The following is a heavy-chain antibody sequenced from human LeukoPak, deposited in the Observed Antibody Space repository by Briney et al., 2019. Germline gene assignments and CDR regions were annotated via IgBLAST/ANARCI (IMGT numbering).Heavy chain of an antibody. CDR3: ARIEGATLSGYFDY. Sequence: PSETLSLTCTVSGYFISSGYYWGWIRQPPGKGLEWIGSIYENGNTYYNPSLRSRVTISVDTSKNQFSLMLSSVTAADTAVYYCARIEGATLSGYFDYWGQGTLVTVSS. CDR1: GYFISSGYY. V-gene: IGHV4-38-2*02. CDR2: IYENGNT. J-gene: IGHJ4*02. D-gene: IGHD1-26*01.